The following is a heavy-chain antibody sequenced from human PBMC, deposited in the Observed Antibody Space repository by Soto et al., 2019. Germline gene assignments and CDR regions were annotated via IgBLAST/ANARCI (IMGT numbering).Heavy chain of an antibody. J-gene: IGHJ4*02. V-gene: IGHV3-30*18. CDR1: GFTFSSYA. D-gene: IGHD5-12*01. Sequence: VQLLESGGGLVQPGGSLRLSCAASGFTFSSYAMSWVRQAPGKGLEWVAVISYDGSNKYYADSVKGRFTISRDNSKNTLYLQMNSLRAEDTAVYYCAKESGYSGYDPGPFDYWGQGTLVTVSS. CDR3: AKESGYSGYDPGPFDY. CDR2: ISYDGSNK.